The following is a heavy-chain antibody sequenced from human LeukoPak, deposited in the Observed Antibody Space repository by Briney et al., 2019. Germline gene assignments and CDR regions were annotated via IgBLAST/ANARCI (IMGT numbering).Heavy chain of an antibody. V-gene: IGHV4-59*01. D-gene: IGHD3-10*01. CDR3: ARGGFTMVRGVINPFDP. CDR1: GGSISSYY. Sequence: PSETLSLTCTVSGGSISSYYWSWIRQPPGGGLEWIGYIYYSGSTNYNPSLKSRVTISVDTSKNQFSLKLSSVTAADTAVYYCARGGFTMVRGVINPFDPWGQGTLVTVSS. CDR2: IYYSGST. J-gene: IGHJ5*02.